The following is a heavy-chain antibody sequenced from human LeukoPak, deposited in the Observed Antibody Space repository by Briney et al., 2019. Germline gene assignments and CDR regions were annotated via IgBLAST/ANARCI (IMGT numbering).Heavy chain of an antibody. Sequence: GGFLRLSCSASGFTFSNYWMTWVRQSPGKGLEWVAIIKHDGSDKYCVDSVKGRFTISRDNAKNSLYLQMSSLRAEDTAVYYCARGGHRQKEFWGQGTLVTVSS. J-gene: IGHJ4*02. D-gene: IGHD3-10*01. CDR2: IKHDGSDK. CDR1: GFTFSNYW. V-gene: IGHV3-7*01. CDR3: ARGGHRQKEF.